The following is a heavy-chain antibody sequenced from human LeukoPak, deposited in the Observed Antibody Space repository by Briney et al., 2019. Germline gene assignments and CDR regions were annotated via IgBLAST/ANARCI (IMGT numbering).Heavy chain of an antibody. Sequence: SETLSLXCTVSGGSISSSSYYWGWIRQPPGKGLEWIGSIYYSGITYYNPSLKSRVTISVDTSKNQFSLKLSSVTAADTAVYYCARHLKERNSPVLVAAINWFDPWGQGTLVTVSS. CDR1: GGSISSSSYY. V-gene: IGHV4-39*01. CDR2: IYYSGIT. D-gene: IGHD2-15*01. J-gene: IGHJ5*02. CDR3: ARHLKERNSPVLVAAINWFDP.